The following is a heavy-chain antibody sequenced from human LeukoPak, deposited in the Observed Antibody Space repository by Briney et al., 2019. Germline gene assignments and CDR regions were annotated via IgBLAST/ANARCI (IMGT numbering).Heavy chain of an antibody. CDR3: ARAHPGGDWKNYYYYMDV. D-gene: IGHD2-21*02. Sequence: ASVKVSCKASGGTFSSYAISWVRQAPGQGLEWMGGIIPIFGTANYAQKFQGRVTITADESTSTAYVELSSLRSEDTAVYYCARAHPGGDWKNYYYYMDVWGKGTTVTISS. V-gene: IGHV1-69*13. CDR2: IIPIFGTA. CDR1: GGTFSSYA. J-gene: IGHJ6*03.